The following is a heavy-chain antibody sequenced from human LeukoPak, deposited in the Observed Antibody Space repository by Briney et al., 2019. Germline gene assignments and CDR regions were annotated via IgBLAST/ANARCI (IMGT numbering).Heavy chain of an antibody. J-gene: IGHJ4*02. CDR2: IWYDGSNK. CDR1: GFTFSCYG. V-gene: IGHV3-33*01. CDR3: ARGKGIAVSSFDS. D-gene: IGHD6-19*01. Sequence: SMRLSSAASGFTFSCYGMHWVRQVPNKGMEWVAVIWYDGSNKYYADSVKGRFTISRDNSKNTLYLQMNSLRAEDTALYYCARGKGIAVSSFDSWGQGTLVTVSS.